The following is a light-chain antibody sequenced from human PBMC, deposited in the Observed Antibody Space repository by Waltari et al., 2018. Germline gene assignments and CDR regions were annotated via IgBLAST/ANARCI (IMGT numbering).Light chain of an antibody. Sequence: SYELTQSPSVSVSPGQTANISCSGNKLGDKYVCWYHQKPGQSPVLVIYQDVKRPAGIPERFSGSKSGNTATLTIIGTQAMDEADYYCQTWDSTYVVFGGGTTLTVL. V-gene: IGLV3-1*01. CDR1: KLGDKY. CDR3: QTWDSTYVV. J-gene: IGLJ2*01. CDR2: QDV.